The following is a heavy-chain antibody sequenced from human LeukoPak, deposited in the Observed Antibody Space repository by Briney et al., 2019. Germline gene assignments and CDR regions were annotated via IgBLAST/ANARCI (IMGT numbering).Heavy chain of an antibody. D-gene: IGHD6-6*01. J-gene: IGHJ4*02. CDR3: ARLGDSSSRLYYFDY. CDR2: FHYSGST. CDR1: GGSISSYY. Sequence: SETLSLTCTVSGGSISSYYWSWVRQPPGKGLEWIGYFHYSGSTNYNPSLKSRVTISVDTSKNQFSLKLSSVTAADTAVYYCARLGDSSSRLYYFDYWGQGTLVTVSS. V-gene: IGHV4-59*08.